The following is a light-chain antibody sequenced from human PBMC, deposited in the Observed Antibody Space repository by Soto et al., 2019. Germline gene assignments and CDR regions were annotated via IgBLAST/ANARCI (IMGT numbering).Light chain of an antibody. CDR1: QSISSY. V-gene: IGKV1-39*01. Sequence: DIQMTQSPSSLSASVGDRVTMTCRASQSISSYLSWYQQRPGKAPKLLIYAASSLQSGVPSRFRGSGSGTDFTLTISSLQPEDFATYYCQQSYSNPRTFGQGTKVVIK. CDR2: AAS. J-gene: IGKJ1*01. CDR3: QQSYSNPRT.